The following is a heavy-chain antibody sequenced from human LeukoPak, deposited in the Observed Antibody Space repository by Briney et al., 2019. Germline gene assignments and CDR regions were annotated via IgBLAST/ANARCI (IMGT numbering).Heavy chain of an antibody. Sequence: PSETLSLTRAVSGGSISNYFWSWIRQPAGKGLEWIGRIYFTGISDYSPSLKSRVTMSVDTSNNQFFLKLISVTAADTAFYYCARGYGEATGEAFDIWGQGTIVTVSS. CDR1: GGSISNYF. V-gene: IGHV4-4*07. J-gene: IGHJ3*02. CDR3: ARGYGEATGEAFDI. D-gene: IGHD1-14*01. CDR2: IYFTGIS.